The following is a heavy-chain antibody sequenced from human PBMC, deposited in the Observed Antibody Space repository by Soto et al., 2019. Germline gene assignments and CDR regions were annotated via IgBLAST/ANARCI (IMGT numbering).Heavy chain of an antibody. CDR3: ARDRRGNYYGVFDY. D-gene: IGHD1-26*01. Sequence: RGSLRLSCAASGFTFSRYAMSWVRQAPGKGLEWVSAISGSGGSTYYADSVKGRFTISRDNSKNTLYLQMSSLRAEDTALYYCARDRRGNYYGVFDYWGQGALVTVSS. V-gene: IGHV3-23*01. J-gene: IGHJ4*02. CDR2: ISGSGGST. CDR1: GFTFSRYA.